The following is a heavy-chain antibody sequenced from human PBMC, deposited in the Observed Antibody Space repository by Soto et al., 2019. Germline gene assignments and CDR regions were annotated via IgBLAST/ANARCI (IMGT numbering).Heavy chain of an antibody. J-gene: IGHJ4*02. Sequence: EAQVVESGGGLVQPGGSLRLSCAASGFSVTNNYMNWVRQAPGKGLEWVSIIDIGGNTYYADSVKDRFTISRDNSRNTLYLHMDSLRAEDTAVYYCARGRGSTGYLGREHYFDYWGQGTLVTVSP. CDR1: GFSVTNNY. V-gene: IGHV3-66*01. D-gene: IGHD2-2*01. CDR2: IDIGGNT. CDR3: ARGRGSTGYLGREHYFDY.